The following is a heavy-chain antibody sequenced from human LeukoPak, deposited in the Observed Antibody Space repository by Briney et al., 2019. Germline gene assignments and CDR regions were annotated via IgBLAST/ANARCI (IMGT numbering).Heavy chain of an antibody. CDR3: ARVAAAGPRVDY. D-gene: IGHD6-13*01. Sequence: ASVKVSCKASGYTFTSYDINWVRLATGQGLEWMGWMNPNSGNTGYAQKFQGRVTMTRNTSISTAYMELSSLRSEDTAVYYCARVAAAGPRVDYWGQGTLVTVSS. J-gene: IGHJ4*02. CDR2: MNPNSGNT. CDR1: GYTFTSYD. V-gene: IGHV1-8*01.